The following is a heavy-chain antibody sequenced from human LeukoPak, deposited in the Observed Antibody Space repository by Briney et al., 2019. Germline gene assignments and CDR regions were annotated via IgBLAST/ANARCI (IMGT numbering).Heavy chain of an antibody. CDR3: ARVSGYDWESFYDY. J-gene: IGHJ4*02. V-gene: IGHV4-59*01. CDR2: MSDNGAT. Sequence: SETLSLACTVSGGSISGFDWSWIRQPPGKGLEWIGYMSDNGATTYNPSLKSRVTISIDMSNNHFSLTLKSVTAADKAVYYCARVSGYDWESFYDYWGQGTLVTVSS. D-gene: IGHD5-12*01. CDR1: GGSISGFD.